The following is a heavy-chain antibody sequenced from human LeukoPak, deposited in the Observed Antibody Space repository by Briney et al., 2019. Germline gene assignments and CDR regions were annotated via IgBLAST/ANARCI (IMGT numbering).Heavy chain of an antibody. V-gene: IGHV3-23*01. CDR2: IVGDGSST. D-gene: IGHD1-26*01. Sequence: GGSLRLSCAASGFNFRMYAMSSVRLAPGKGLEWVSGIVGDGSSTYYADSVKGRFTISKDYSKNTLYLQMNSLSAEDTAMYYCAKDSIYGDGKWDIDYWGQGTLVTVS. CDR1: GFNFRMYA. J-gene: IGHJ4*02. CDR3: AKDSIYGDGKWDIDY.